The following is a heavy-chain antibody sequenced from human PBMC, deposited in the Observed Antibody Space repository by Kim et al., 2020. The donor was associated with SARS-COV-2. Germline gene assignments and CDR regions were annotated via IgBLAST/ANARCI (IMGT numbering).Heavy chain of an antibody. J-gene: IGHJ6*02. V-gene: IGHV1-46*01. CDR3: ASYDFWSGYTNYYGMDV. Sequence: ASVKVSCKASGYTFTSYYMHWVRQAPGQGLEWMGIINPSGGSTSYAQKFQGRVTMTRDTSTSTVYMELSSLRSEDTAVYYCASYDFWSGYTNYYGMDVWGQGTTVTVSS. CDR1: GYTFTSYY. CDR2: INPSGGST. D-gene: IGHD3-3*01.